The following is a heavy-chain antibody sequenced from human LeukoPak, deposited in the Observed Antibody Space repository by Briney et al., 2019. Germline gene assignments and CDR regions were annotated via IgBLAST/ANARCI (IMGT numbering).Heavy chain of an antibody. CDR3: ARDRWYCNGGSCYGWFDP. CDR2: IYSSGNT. CDR1: GGSISSYY. D-gene: IGHD2-15*01. Sequence: PSETLFLTCTVSGGSISSYYWNWIRQPAGKGLEWIGRIYSSGNTNYNASLKSRVTMSVDTSKNQFSLKLTSLTAADTAVYYCARDRWYCNGGSCYGWFDPWGQGTLVTVSS. J-gene: IGHJ5*02. V-gene: IGHV4-4*07.